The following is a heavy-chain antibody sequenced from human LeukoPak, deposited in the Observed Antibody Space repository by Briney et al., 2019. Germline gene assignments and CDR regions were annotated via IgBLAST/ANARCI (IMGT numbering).Heavy chain of an antibody. CDR1: GFNFSRYA. CDR3: AKEPTS. J-gene: IGHJ5*02. CDR2: ISGRDGST. V-gene: IGHV3-23*01. Sequence: GGSLRLSCVASGFNFSRYAMSWVRQAPGKGLEWVSAISGRDGSTYYADSVKGRFTISRDNSKSTLYLQMNSLGVGDTAVYYCAKEPTSWGQGILVTVSS.